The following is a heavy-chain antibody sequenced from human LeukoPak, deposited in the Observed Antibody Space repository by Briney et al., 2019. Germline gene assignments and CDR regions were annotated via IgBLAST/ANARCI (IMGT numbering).Heavy chain of an antibody. Sequence: SETLSLTCTVSGDSITSYYWSWIRQPPGKGLEWIGYIYYIGSTNYNPSLKSRVTISVDTSKNQLSLKLSSVTAADTAVYYCARDYAFDIWGQGTMVTVSS. CDR1: GDSITSYY. V-gene: IGHV4-59*01. J-gene: IGHJ3*02. CDR2: IYYIGST. CDR3: ARDYAFDI.